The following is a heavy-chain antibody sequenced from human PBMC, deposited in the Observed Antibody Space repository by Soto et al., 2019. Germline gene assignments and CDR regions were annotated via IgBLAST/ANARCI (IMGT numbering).Heavy chain of an antibody. J-gene: IGHJ3*02. V-gene: IGHV3-30-3*01. Sequence: QVQVVESGGGVVQPGRSLRLSCAASGFTFSTYAMHWVRQAPGKGLQWVAVISSDGTNKYNTDSVRGRFTISRDNSNSTLFLQLNSLRPEDTAVYYCARSARVVTRDAFDIWGQGTLVTVSS. CDR2: ISSDGTNK. CDR3: ARSARVVTRDAFDI. CDR1: GFTFSTYA. D-gene: IGHD2-21*02.